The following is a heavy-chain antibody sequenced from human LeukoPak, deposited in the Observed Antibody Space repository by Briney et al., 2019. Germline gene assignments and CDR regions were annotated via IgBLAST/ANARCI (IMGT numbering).Heavy chain of an antibody. CDR3: ARLGIDYDILTGYIPDAFDI. CDR2: IYYSGST. Sequence: NPSETLSLTCTVPGGSISSVDYYWSWIRQPPGKGLEWIGYIYYSGSTYYDPSLKSRVMISVDASKNQFSLKLSSVTAADTAVYYCARLGIDYDILTGYIPDAFDIWGQGTMVTVSS. CDR1: GGSISSVDYY. V-gene: IGHV4-30-4*01. D-gene: IGHD3-9*01. J-gene: IGHJ3*02.